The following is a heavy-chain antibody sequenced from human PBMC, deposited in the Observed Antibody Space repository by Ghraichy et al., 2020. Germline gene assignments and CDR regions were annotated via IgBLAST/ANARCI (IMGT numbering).Heavy chain of an antibody. V-gene: IGHV4-59*01. CDR3: ARVDSRATLFDY. CDR1: GGSISSYY. Sequence: SETLSLTCTFSGGSISSYYWSWIRQPPGKGLEWIGYIFYSGSTNYNPSLKSRVTISVDTSKNQFSLKLSSVTAADTAVYYCARVDSRATLFDYWGQGTLVIVSS. CDR2: IFYSGST. J-gene: IGHJ4*02. D-gene: IGHD6-13*01.